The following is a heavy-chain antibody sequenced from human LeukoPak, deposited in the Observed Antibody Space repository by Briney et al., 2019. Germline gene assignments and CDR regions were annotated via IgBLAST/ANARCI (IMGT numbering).Heavy chain of an antibody. J-gene: IGHJ3*02. CDR1: GNTFTSYY. V-gene: IGHV1-46*01. Sequence: GASVKVSCKASGNTFTSYYMHGVRQAAARGREGMGIINPSGGSTSYAQKFQGRVTMTRDMSTSTVYMELSSLRSEDTAVYYCARDYGANIAFDIWGQGTMVTVSS. D-gene: IGHD2/OR15-2a*01. CDR3: ARDYGANIAFDI. CDR2: INPSGGST.